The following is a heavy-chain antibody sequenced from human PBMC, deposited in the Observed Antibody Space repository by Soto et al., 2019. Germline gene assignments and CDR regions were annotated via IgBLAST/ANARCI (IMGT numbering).Heavy chain of an antibody. CDR1: GGTFSSYA. CDR2: IIPIAGTA. D-gene: IGHD2-2*01. CDR3: ARSQGSSTSLEIYYYYYYGMDV. V-gene: IGHV1-69*01. J-gene: IGHJ6*02. Sequence: QVQLVQSGAEVKKPGSSVKVSCKASGGTFSSYAISWVRQAPGQGLEWRGGIIPIAGTANYAQKFQGRATITADESTSTVYMALSSLRSEDTAVYYCARSQGSSTSLEIYYYYYYGMDVWGQGTTVTVSS.